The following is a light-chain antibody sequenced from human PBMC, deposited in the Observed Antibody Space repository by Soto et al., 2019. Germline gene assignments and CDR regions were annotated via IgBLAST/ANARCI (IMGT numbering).Light chain of an antibody. CDR1: QSVSSN. V-gene: IGKV3-15*01. J-gene: IGKJ5*01. CDR3: QQYNNWPPPT. Sequence: EIVMTQSPATLSVSPGERATLSCRASQSVSSNLAWYQQKPGQAPRLLIYGASTRATGIPARFSGSGSGTEFTLTISSLQSEDFAVYYCQQYNNWPPPTFGQGTLLEVK. CDR2: GAS.